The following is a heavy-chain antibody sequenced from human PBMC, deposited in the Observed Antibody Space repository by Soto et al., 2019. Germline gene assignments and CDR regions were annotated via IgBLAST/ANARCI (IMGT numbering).Heavy chain of an antibody. CDR2: IKSKTDGGTV. CDR1: GFTFTSAW. Sequence: EVQLVESGGGLVRPGESLRLSCAASGFTFTSAWINWVRQAPGKGLEWAGRIKSKTDGGTVDYGAPVKGRFTISRDDSKNTAYLQMNSLRNEDTAVYYCTTAERGGSYHSDYWGQGTLVTVSS. V-gene: IGHV3-15*07. J-gene: IGHJ4*02. CDR3: TTAERGGSYHSDY. D-gene: IGHD1-26*01.